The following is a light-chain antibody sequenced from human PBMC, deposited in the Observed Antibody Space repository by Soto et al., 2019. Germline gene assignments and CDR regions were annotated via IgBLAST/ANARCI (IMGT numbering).Light chain of an antibody. CDR1: QNVRSNF. V-gene: IGKV3-20*01. Sequence: EIVLTQSPGTLSASPGERATLSCRASQNVRSNFLAWYQQKPGQAPRLLLYGASSRATGIPDRFSGCGSGTDFTLTISRLEPEDFAVYYCQQYGSSQTFGQGTQLEI. J-gene: IGKJ2*01. CDR2: GAS. CDR3: QQYGSSQT.